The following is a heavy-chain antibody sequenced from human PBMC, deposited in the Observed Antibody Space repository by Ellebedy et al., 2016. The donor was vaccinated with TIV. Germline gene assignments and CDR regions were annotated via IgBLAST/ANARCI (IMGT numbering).Heavy chain of an antibody. CDR3: ARDDGSEGALGY. Sequence: GESPKISCAASGFTFSSFWMTWARQVPGKGLEWVANMDQDGSKTNYVGSVKGRFSISRDNAQNSLYLQMNSLRAEDTAMYYCARDDGSEGALGYWGQGTLVTVSS. CDR2: MDQDGSKT. CDR1: GFTFSSFW. D-gene: IGHD3-10*01. V-gene: IGHV3-7*03. J-gene: IGHJ4*02.